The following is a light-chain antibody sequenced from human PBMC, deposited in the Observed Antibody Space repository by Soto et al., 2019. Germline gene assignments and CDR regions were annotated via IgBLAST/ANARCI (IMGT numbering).Light chain of an antibody. CDR1: QNIGYSY. Sequence: EIVLTQSPGIMSLSPGERATLSCRASQNIGYSYLAWYQHKPGQAPRLLLYVAPNRATDIPARFSGSPWRTDFTLTMSNLAPEDFAVYYCQQHSHWPPWTFGQGTKV. CDR3: QQHSHWPPWT. V-gene: IGKV3-11*01. CDR2: VAP. J-gene: IGKJ1*01.